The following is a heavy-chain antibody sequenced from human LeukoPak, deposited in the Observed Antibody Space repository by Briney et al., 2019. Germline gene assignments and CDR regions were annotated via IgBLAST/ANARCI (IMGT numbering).Heavy chain of an antibody. J-gene: IGHJ4*02. V-gene: IGHV4-59*01. CDR1: GGSISSYY. CDR2: IHYSGST. D-gene: IGHD5-18*01. Sequence: SETLSLTFTVSGGSISSYYWSWIRQPPGKGLEWIGYIHYSGSTNYNPSLKSRVTISVDTSKNQFSLKLNSVTAADTAVYYCARGIQLWLYYFDFWGQGNLVTVSS. CDR3: ARGIQLWLYYFDF.